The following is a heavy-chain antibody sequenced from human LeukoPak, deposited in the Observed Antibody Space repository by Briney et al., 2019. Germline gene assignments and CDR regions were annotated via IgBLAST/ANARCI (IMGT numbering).Heavy chain of an antibody. J-gene: IGHJ4*02. V-gene: IGHV4-59*01. CDR3: ARDGVAGGFDY. CDR2: IHYSGST. Sequence: PSETLSLTCTVSGVSIGSYYWNWIRQAPGKGLEWIGYIHYSGSTNHNSSLKSRVTLSVDTSRNQYSLKLSSVTAADTAVYYCARDGVAGGFDYWGRGTPVTVSS. D-gene: IGHD6-19*01. CDR1: GVSIGSYY.